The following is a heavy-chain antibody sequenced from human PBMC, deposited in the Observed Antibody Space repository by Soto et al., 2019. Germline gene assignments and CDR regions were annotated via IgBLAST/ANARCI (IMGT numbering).Heavy chain of an antibody. CDR3: ANMVRGVIVYSYYMDV. D-gene: IGHD3-10*01. V-gene: IGHV4-39*01. J-gene: IGHJ6*03. Sequence: QLQLQESGPGLVKPSETLSLTCTVSGGSISSSSYYWGWIRQPPGKGLEWIGSIYYSGSTYYNPSLKSRVAISVDTSKNQFSLRLSSVTAADTAVYYCANMVRGVIVYSYYMDVWGKGTTVTVSS. CDR1: GGSISSSSYY. CDR2: IYYSGST.